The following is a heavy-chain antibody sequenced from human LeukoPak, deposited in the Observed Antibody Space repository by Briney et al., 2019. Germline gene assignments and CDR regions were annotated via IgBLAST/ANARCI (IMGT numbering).Heavy chain of an antibody. J-gene: IGHJ4*02. Sequence: PSETLSLTCTVSGGSISSYYWSWIRQPPGKGLEWIVYIYYSGSTNYNTSLKRRVTISVDSSKNQFSLTLSSVTAADTAVYYCARDSGSYWGQGTLVTVSS. V-gene: IGHV4-59*01. CDR1: GGSISSYY. D-gene: IGHD3-10*01. CDR2: IYYSGST. CDR3: ARDSGSY.